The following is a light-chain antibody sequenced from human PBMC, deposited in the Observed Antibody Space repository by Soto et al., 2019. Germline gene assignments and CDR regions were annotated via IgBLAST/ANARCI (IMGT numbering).Light chain of an antibody. CDR1: SSNIGAGYD. CDR3: QSYDSSLSGSV. Sequence: QSVLTQPPSVSGAPGQRVTISCTGSSSNIGAGYDVHWYQQRPGTAPKLLIYGNSNRPSGVPHRFSGSKSGTSASLAITGLQAEDEADYYCQSYDSSLSGSVFGGGTKLTVL. CDR2: GNS. V-gene: IGLV1-40*01. J-gene: IGLJ3*02.